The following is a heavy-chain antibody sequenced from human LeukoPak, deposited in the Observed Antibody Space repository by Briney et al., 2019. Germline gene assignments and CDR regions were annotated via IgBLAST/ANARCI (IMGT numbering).Heavy chain of an antibody. CDR2: ISDDSNYI. V-gene: IGHV3-21*01. CDR3: ASRRGSNRPFDY. J-gene: IGHJ4*02. Sequence: GGALRISFASSGFTFRTYNGKLGRQAPGEGVGVVSSISDDSNYIFYADSVKGRFTISRDNAKNSLYLQMNSLTAEDSAVYYCASRRGSNRPFDYWGQGTLVTVSS. D-gene: IGHD1-26*01. CDR1: GFTFRTYN.